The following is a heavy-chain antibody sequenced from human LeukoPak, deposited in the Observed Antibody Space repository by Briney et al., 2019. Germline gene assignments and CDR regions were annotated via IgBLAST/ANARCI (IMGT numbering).Heavy chain of an antibody. V-gene: IGHV5-51*01. CDR2: IYPGDSDT. CDR3: ARTFSPVDTSMNANFDY. D-gene: IGHD5-18*01. Sequence: GESLKISCKGSGYNFANSWIGWVRQMPGKGLEWMGIIYPGDSDTRYSPSFQGQVTMSADKSISTAYLQWSSLKASDTAMYYCARTFSPVDTSMNANFDYWGQGTLVTVSS. CDR1: GYNFANSW. J-gene: IGHJ4*02.